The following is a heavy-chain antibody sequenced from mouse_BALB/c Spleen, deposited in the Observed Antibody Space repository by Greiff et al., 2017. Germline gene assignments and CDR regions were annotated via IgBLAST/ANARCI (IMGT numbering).Heavy chain of an antibody. CDR2: ISSGGST. CDR3: ARGGDYDLYYFDY. CDR1: GFTFSSYA. Sequence: EVMLVESGGGLVKPGGSLKLSCAASGFTFSSYAMSWVRQTPEKRLEWVASISSGGSTYYPDSVKGRFTISRDNARNILYLQMSSLRSEDTAMYYCARGGDYDLYYFDYWGQGTTLTVSS. J-gene: IGHJ2*01. V-gene: IGHV5-6-5*01. D-gene: IGHD2-4*01.